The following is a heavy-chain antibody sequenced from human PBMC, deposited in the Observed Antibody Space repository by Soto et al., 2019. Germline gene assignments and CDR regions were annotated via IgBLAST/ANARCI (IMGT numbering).Heavy chain of an antibody. D-gene: IGHD6-13*01. Sequence: GGSLRLSCTASGFTFGDYAMSWFRQAPGKGLEWVGFIRSKAYGGTTEYAASVKGRFTISRDDSKSIAYLQMNSLKTEDTAVYYCTRVGNWEQQPNWFDPWGQGTLVTVSS. J-gene: IGHJ5*02. V-gene: IGHV3-49*03. CDR3: TRVGNWEQQPNWFDP. CDR1: GFTFGDYA. CDR2: IRSKAYGGTT.